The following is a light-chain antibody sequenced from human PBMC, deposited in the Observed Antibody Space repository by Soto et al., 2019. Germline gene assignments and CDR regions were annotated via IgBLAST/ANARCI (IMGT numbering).Light chain of an antibody. V-gene: IGKV3-20*01. CDR1: QSVSSSY. CDR2: GAS. J-gene: IGKJ2*01. CDR3: QPYGSLPLYT. Sequence: EIVLTQSPGTLSLSPGERATLSCRASQSVSSSYLAWYQQKPGQAPRLLIYGASSRATGIPDRFSGSGSGTDFTLTISRLEPEDFAVYYCQPYGSLPLYTFGQGTKLEIK.